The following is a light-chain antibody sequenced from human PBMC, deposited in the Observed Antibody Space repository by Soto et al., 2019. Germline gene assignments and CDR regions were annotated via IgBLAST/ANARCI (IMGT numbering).Light chain of an antibody. CDR1: SGHSSYA. V-gene: IGLV4-69*01. CDR3: QTWGTGIHVV. Sequence: QLVLTQSPSASASLGASVKLTCTLSSGHSSYAIAWHQQQPEKGPRYLMKLDSDGSHTKGDAIPDRFSGSSSGADRYLTISRLQSDDEADYYCQTWGTGIHVVFGGGTKLTVL. J-gene: IGLJ2*01. CDR2: LDSDGSH.